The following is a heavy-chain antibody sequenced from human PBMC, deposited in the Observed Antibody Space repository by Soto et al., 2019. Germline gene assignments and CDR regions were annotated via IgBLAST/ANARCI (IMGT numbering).Heavy chain of an antibody. D-gene: IGHD3-22*01. CDR2: IYPGDSDT. Sequence: GESLKISCKGSGYSFTSYWIGWVRQMPGKGLEWMGIIYPGDSDTRYSPSFQGQVTISADKSISTAYLQWSSLKASDTAMYYCATSTYYYDSSGSDAFDIWGQGAMVTVSS. J-gene: IGHJ3*02. V-gene: IGHV5-51*01. CDR3: ATSTYYYDSSGSDAFDI. CDR1: GYSFTSYW.